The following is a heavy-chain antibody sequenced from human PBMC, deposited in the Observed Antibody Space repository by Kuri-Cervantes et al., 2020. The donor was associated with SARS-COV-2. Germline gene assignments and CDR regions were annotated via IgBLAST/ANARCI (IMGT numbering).Heavy chain of an antibody. V-gene: IGHV3-48*02. CDR2: ISSSSSTI. D-gene: IGHD1-7*01. J-gene: IGHJ6*02. Sequence: GESLKISCAASGFTFSNYDMNWVRQAPGKGLEWVSYISSSSSTIYYADSVKGRFTISRDNAKNSLYLQMNSLRDEDTAVYYCAREGVTGTTYYYYYGTDVWGQGTTVTVSS. CDR1: GFTFSNYD. CDR3: AREGVTGTTYYYYYGTDV.